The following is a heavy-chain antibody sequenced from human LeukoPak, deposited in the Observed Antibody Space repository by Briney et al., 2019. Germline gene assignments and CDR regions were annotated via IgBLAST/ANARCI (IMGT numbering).Heavy chain of an antibody. D-gene: IGHD3-22*01. V-gene: IGHV3-23*01. CDR1: GFIFNNYG. CDR2: ISNDGGGT. Sequence: PGGSLRLSCAASGFIFNNYGLVWVRQAPGKGLEWVSAISNDGGGTTYADFVKGRFSVSRDNSKNTLFLQMNSLRAEDTALYYCAKGSSGYFFDLWGQGTLATVSS. CDR3: AKGSSGYFFDL. J-gene: IGHJ4*02.